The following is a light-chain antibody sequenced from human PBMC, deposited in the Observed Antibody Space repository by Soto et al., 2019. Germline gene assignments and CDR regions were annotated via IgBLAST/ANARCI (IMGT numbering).Light chain of an antibody. CDR3: QQYGDSPWT. V-gene: IGKV3-20*01. Sequence: VLTQSPDSLSLSPGERATLSCRASQYISTKLAWYQQKPGQAPRLLFSGAFNRATDTPDRFSGSGSGTDFTLLISGVEAEDFAMYYCQQYGDSPWTFGQGTRVDFK. CDR1: QYISTK. J-gene: IGKJ1*01. CDR2: GAF.